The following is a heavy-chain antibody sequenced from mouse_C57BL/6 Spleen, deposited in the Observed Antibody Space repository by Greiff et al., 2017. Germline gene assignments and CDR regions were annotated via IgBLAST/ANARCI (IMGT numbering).Heavy chain of an antibody. Sequence: QVQLQQPGAELVRPGSSVKLSCKASGYTFTSYWMHWVKQRPIQGLEWIGNIDPSDSETHYNQKFKDKATLTVDKSSSTAYMQLSSLTSEDSAVYYCARGKIYYDYGDAMDYWGQGTSVTVSS. CDR3: ARGKIYYDYGDAMDY. D-gene: IGHD2-4*01. CDR2: IDPSDSET. CDR1: GYTFTSYW. V-gene: IGHV1-52*01. J-gene: IGHJ4*01.